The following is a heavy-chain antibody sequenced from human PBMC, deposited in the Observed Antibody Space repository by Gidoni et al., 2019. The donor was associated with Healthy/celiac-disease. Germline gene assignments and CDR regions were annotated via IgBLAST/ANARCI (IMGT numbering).Heavy chain of an antibody. V-gene: IGHV3-33*01. Sequence: QVQLVESGGGVVQPGRSLSLSCAASGFTFSRYGMHWVRQAPGKGLGWVAVIWYDGSNKYYADSVKGRFTISRDNSKNTLYLQMNSLRAEDTAVYYCARGSVRGDYYYYGMDVWGQGTTVTVSS. CDR1: GFTFSRYG. J-gene: IGHJ6*02. CDR3: ARGSVRGDYYYYGMDV. CDR2: IWYDGSNK. D-gene: IGHD3-10*01.